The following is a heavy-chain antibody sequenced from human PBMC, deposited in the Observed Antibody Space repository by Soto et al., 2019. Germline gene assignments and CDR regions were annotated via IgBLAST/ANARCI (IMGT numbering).Heavy chain of an antibody. J-gene: IGHJ6*02. V-gene: IGHV1-18*01. CDR1: GYTWAREE. D-gene: IGHD3-10*01. CDR2: ISADNGNT. Sequence: SGMGCGYTWAREEIRGVGEAPGKELEWMGWISADNGNTNYAQKLQGRVTMTTDTSTSTAYMELRSLRSDDTAVYYCASDSNMVRGANYYYSGMAFRVQRTTVPV. CDR3: ASDSNMVRGANYYYSGMAF.